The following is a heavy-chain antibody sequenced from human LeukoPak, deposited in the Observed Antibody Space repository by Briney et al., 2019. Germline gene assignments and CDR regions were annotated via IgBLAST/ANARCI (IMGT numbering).Heavy chain of an antibody. CDR3: ARESGGDYRQFDY. D-gene: IGHD4-17*01. V-gene: IGHV4-31*03. J-gene: IGHJ4*02. CDR2: IYYSGST. Sequence: PSETLSLTCTVSGGSISSGGYYWSWIRQHPGKGLEWIGYIYYSGSTYYNPSPKSRVTISVDTSKNQFSLKLSSVTAADTAVYYCARESGGDYRQFDYWGQGTLVTVSS. CDR1: GGSISSGGYY.